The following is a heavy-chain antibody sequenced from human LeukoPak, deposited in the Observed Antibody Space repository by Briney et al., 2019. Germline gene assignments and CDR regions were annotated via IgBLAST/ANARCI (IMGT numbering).Heavy chain of an antibody. CDR1: GYTFTGYY. D-gene: IGHD6-19*01. J-gene: IGHJ4*02. CDR3: ARGDSSGWPAHY. CDR2: INPNSSGT. Sequence: GASVKVSCKASGYTFTGYYMHWVRQAPGQGLEWMGWINPNSSGTNYAQKFQGRVTMTRDTSISTAYMELSRLRSDDTAVYYCARGDSSGWPAHYWGQGTLVTVSS. V-gene: IGHV1-2*02.